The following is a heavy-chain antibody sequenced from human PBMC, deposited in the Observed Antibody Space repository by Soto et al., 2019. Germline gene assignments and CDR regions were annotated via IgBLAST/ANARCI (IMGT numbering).Heavy chain of an antibody. D-gene: IGHD3-10*01. CDR3: ARDYGSGIFY. Sequence: GGSLRLSCAASGFTFSSYSMNWVRQAPGKGLEWVSYISSSSNTIDYADSVKGRFTISRDNAKNSLYLQMNSLRAEDTAVYYCARDYGSGIFYWGQGTLVTVSS. J-gene: IGHJ4*02. CDR2: ISSSSNTI. V-gene: IGHV3-48*01. CDR1: GFTFSSYS.